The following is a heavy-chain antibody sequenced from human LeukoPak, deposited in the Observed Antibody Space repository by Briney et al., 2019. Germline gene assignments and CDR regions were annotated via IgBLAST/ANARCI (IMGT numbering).Heavy chain of an antibody. Sequence: RGSLRLSCAPSGFTLSSYAMSWVRHAPGKGLEWVSAISGSGGSTYYADSVKGRFTISRDNSKNTLYLQMNSRRAEDTAVYYCAKGPDSYYYGSGSYLYYGMDVWGQGTTVTVSS. J-gene: IGHJ6*02. V-gene: IGHV3-23*01. D-gene: IGHD3-10*01. CDR2: ISGSGGST. CDR3: AKGPDSYYYGSGSYLYYGMDV. CDR1: GFTLSSYA.